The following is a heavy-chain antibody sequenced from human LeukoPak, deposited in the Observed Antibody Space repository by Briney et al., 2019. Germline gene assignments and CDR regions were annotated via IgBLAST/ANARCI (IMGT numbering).Heavy chain of an antibody. V-gene: IGHV3-21*01. J-gene: IGHJ3*01. CDR2: ISSNSYNI. CDR3: ARWLVGALKPGAFDV. CDR1: GFTFSASI. D-gene: IGHD1-26*01. Sequence: PGGSLRLSCAGSGFTFSASIMNWVRQAPGKGLEWVSSISSNSYNIYYADSERGRFTISRDNARNSLFLQMNSLRAEDTAVYYCARWLVGALKPGAFDVWGQGTAVTVSS.